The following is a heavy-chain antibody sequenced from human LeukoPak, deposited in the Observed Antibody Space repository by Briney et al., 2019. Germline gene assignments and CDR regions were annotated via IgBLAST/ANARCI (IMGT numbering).Heavy chain of an antibody. Sequence: PGGSLRLSCAGSGFTLSSHSMNWVRQAPGKGLEWVSSISSSSSYIYYADSVKGRFTISRDNARNSLYLQVNSLRAEDTAVYYCARDTDQYCGRDCYVDYWGQGTLVTVSS. CDR2: ISSSSSYI. V-gene: IGHV3-21*01. CDR3: ARDTDQYCGRDCYVDY. CDR1: GFTLSSHS. D-gene: IGHD2-21*02. J-gene: IGHJ4*02.